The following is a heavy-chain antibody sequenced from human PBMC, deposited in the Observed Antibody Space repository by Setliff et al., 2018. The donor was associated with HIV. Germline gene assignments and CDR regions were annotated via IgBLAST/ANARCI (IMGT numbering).Heavy chain of an antibody. CDR3: ARGGGADTKMGTNDF. V-gene: IGHV1-69*13. CDR1: GEPITYNA. CDR2: FISIFGAP. D-gene: IGHD5-18*01. J-gene: IGHJ4*02. Sequence: SSVKVSCKASGEPITYNAFSWLRQDPGQGLEWMGAFISIFGAPPYAPKFPGRVSITSDEPTSTVYMERNSFTSEDTAVYYCARGGGADTKMGTNDFWGPGTLVTVSS.